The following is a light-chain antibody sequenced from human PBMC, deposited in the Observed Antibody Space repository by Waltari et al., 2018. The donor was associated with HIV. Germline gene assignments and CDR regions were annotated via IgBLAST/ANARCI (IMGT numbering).Light chain of an antibody. V-gene: IGLV3-25*03. J-gene: IGLJ3*02. CDR1: VLAKQF. CDR3: QSADTRGTSVL. CDR2: KDT. Sequence: DLTQSPSLSVSPGQTAKITCSGDVLAKQFAFWYHRKPGQAPLLLIYKDTERPSIIPERCSASTSGTTVTLTSSGVRAEDEAEYFCQSADTRGTSVLFGGGTTLTVL.